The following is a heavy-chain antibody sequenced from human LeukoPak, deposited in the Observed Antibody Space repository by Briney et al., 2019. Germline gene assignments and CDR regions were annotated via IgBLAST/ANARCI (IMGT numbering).Heavy chain of an antibody. CDR3: ARLLYSSSAYYYYYYYMDV. D-gene: IGHD6-6*01. J-gene: IGHJ6*03. CDR1: GYTFTSYD. CDR2: MNPNSGNA. Sequence: ASVKVSCKASGYTFTSYDINWVRQATGQGLEWMGWMNPNSGNAGYAQKFQGRVTITRNTSISTAYMELSSLRSEDTAVYYCARLLYSSSAYYYYYYYMDVWGKGTTVTVSS. V-gene: IGHV1-8*03.